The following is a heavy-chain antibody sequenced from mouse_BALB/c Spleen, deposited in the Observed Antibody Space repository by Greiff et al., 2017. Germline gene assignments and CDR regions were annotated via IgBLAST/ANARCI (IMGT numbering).Heavy chain of an antibody. V-gene: IGHV5-6-5*01. CDR2: ISSGGST. Sequence: EVKLVESGGGLVQPGGSRKLSCAASGFTFSSYAMSWVRQTPEKRLEWVASISSGGSTYYPDSVKGRFTISRDNARNILYLQMSSLRSEDTAMYYCARGASIPYYFDYWGQGTTLTVSS. J-gene: IGHJ2*01. CDR1: GFTFSSYA. D-gene: IGHD6-1*01. CDR3: ARGASIPYYFDY.